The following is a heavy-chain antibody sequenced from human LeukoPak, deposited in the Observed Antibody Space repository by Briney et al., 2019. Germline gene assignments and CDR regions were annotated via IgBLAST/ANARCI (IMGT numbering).Heavy chain of an antibody. V-gene: IGHV3-11*01. CDR1: GFTFSDYY. Sequence: GGSLRLSCAASGFTFSDYYMSWIRQAPGKGLEWVSYISSSGSTIYYADSVKGRFTISRDNAKNSLYLQMNSLRAEDTAVYYCARDSYYDFWSSRQPPDYWGQGTLVTVSS. J-gene: IGHJ4*02. CDR3: ARDSYYDFWSSRQPPDY. D-gene: IGHD3-3*01. CDR2: ISSSGSTI.